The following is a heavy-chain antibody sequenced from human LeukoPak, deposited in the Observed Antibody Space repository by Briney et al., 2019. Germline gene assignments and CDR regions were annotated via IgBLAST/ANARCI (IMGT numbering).Heavy chain of an antibody. CDR3: ASESGTSPQFDY. V-gene: IGHV3-21*01. CDR2: ISSSSSYI. CDR1: GFTFSSYS. J-gene: IGHJ4*02. Sequence: GGSLRLSCAASGFTFSSYSMNWVRQAPGKGLEWVSSISSSSSYIYYADSVKGRFTISRDNAKNSLYLQMNSLRAEDTAVYYCASESGTSPQFDYWGQGTLVTVSS. D-gene: IGHD1-1*01.